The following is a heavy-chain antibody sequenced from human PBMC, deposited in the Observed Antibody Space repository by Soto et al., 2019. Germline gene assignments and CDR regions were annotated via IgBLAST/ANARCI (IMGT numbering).Heavy chain of an antibody. J-gene: IGHJ3*01. CDR3: AREKPVSSNWRIFDL. CDR2: IYSGGTT. V-gene: IGHV3-66*01. Sequence: EVELVEYGGGLVQPGGSLRLSCAASGFTVSSKYMSWVRQAPGKGLDWVSVIYSGGTTYDADSVKGRFTISRDNSQITLYLPMNSLTAEDTAMYYCAREKPVSSNWRIFDLLGQGTMVTVSS. CDR1: GFTVSSKY.